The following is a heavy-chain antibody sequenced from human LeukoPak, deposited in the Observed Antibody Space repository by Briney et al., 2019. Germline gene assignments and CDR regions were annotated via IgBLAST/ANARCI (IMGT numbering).Heavy chain of an antibody. CDR2: INPNSGGT. J-gene: IGHJ5*02. Sequence: ASVKVPCKASGYTFTGYYMHWVRQAPGQGLEWMGWINPNSGGTNYAQKFQGRVTMTRDTSISTAYMELSRLRSDDTAVYYCARDIGYCGGGSCSNWFDPWGQGTLVTVSS. CDR3: ARDIGYCGGGSCSNWFDP. CDR1: GYTFTGYY. D-gene: IGHD2-15*01. V-gene: IGHV1-2*02.